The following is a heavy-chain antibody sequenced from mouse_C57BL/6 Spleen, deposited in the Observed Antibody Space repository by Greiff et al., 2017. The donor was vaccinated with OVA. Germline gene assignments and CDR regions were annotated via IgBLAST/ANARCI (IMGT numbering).Heavy chain of an antibody. CDR3: ASSYSNSYAMDY. J-gene: IGHJ4*01. CDR2: IYPGSGNT. CDR1: GYTFTDYY. Sequence: VHLVESGAELVRPGASVKLSCKASGYTFTDYYINWVKQRPGQGLEWIARIYPGSGNTYYNEKFKGKATLTAEKSSSTAYMQLSSLTSEDSAVYFCASSYSNSYAMDYWGQGTSVTVSS. D-gene: IGHD2-5*01. V-gene: IGHV1-76*01.